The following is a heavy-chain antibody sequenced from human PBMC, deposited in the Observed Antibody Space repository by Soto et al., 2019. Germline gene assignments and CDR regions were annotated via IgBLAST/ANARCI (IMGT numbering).Heavy chain of an antibody. V-gene: IGHV3-23*01. CDR2: ISGSGGST. D-gene: IGHD2-2*01. J-gene: IGHJ6*02. CDR1: GFTFSSYA. CDR3: SRVGCSNSKCYTRGMDV. Sequence: VGSLRLSCAASGFTFSSYAMSWVRQAPGKGLEWVSAISGSGGSTYYADSVKGRFTISRDNSKNTLYLQMNSLRAADTAVYYCSRVGCSNSKCYTRGMDVWGQGTTVTVSS.